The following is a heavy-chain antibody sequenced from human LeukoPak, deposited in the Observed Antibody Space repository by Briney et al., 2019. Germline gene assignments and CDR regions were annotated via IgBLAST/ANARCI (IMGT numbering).Heavy chain of an antibody. V-gene: IGHV1-46*01. D-gene: IGHD2-2*01. Sequence: GASVGASYKAAGYTYTRYYMLWVRQAPGHGLRGLGTINPSSGSRSYAQKFQGRVTMTRDTSTNIVYMELSSLRSGDTAVYFCARDACSSTICQAGGNWFDPWGQGTLVIVS. CDR3: ARDACSSTICQAGGNWFDP. CDR2: INPSSGSR. J-gene: IGHJ5*02. CDR1: GYTYTRYY.